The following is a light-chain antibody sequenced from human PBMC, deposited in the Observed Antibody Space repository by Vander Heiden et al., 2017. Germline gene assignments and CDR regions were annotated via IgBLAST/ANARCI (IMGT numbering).Light chain of an antibody. Sequence: EIVMTQSPATLTVSPGERPTLPCRASQSVSSNLAWYQQKTGQAPRLLIYGASTRATGIPARFSGSGSGTEFTLTISSLQSEDFAVYYCQQYNNWTPWTFGQGTKVEIK. CDR2: GAS. J-gene: IGKJ1*01. CDR3: QQYNNWTPWT. V-gene: IGKV3-15*01. CDR1: QSVSSN.